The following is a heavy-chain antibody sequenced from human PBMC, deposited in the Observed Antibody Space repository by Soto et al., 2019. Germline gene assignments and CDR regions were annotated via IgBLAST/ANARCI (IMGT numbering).Heavy chain of an antibody. Sequence: GGSLRLSCEVSGFTFSSYSMNWVRQAPGKGLEWVSSISSISSHIYYADSVRGRFTISRDNARNSLHLQMNSLRAEDTAVYYCARVSVHITIFEVVDYWGQGTLVTVSS. CDR3: ARVSVHITIFEVVDY. V-gene: IGHV3-21*01. CDR1: GFTFSSYS. J-gene: IGHJ4*02. D-gene: IGHD3-3*01. CDR2: ISSISSHI.